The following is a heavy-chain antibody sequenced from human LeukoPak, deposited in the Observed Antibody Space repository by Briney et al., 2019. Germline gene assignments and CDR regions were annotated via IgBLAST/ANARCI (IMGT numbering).Heavy chain of an antibody. CDR3: ARDPVEY. CDR2: IKQDGSEK. V-gene: IGHV3-7*03. CDR1: GFTVSSNY. J-gene: IGHJ4*02. D-gene: IGHD1-1*01. Sequence: GGSLRLSCAASGFTVSSNYMSWVRQAPGKGLEWVANIKQDGSEKYYVDSVKGRFTISRDNAKNSLYLQMNSLRAEDTAVYYCARDPVEYWGQGTLVTVSS.